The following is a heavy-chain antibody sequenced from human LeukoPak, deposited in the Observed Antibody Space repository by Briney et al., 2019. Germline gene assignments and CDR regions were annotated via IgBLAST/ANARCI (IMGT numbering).Heavy chain of an antibody. CDR1: GGSISIYY. J-gene: IGHJ2*01. CDR3: ESNYGSGDKGIHWYFDL. CDR2: IYTRGTT. V-gene: IGHV4-4*07. D-gene: IGHD3-10*01. Sequence: PSETLSLTCTVSGGSISIYYGRWIRQPSGRGREWIGRIYTRGTTNHNPSLKGRVTMSVATSTTHFSLKMRCVTAADTAVYYCESNYGSGDKGIHWYFDLWGRGTLVTVSS.